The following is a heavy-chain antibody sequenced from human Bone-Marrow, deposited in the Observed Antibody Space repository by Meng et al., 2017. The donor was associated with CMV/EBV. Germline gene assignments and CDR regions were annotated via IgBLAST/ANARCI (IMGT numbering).Heavy chain of an antibody. J-gene: IGHJ4*02. CDR2: IYYSGST. CDR3: ATLKQLWLFGYGMMAEYYVGY. V-gene: IGHV4-30-4*01. CDR1: DYY. D-gene: IGHD5-18*01. Sequence: DYYWRWIRQPPRKGLEWIGYIYYSGSTYYNPSLKSRVTISVDTSKNQFSLKLSSVTAADTAVYHCATLKQLWLFGYGMMAEYYVGYWGQGTLVTVSS.